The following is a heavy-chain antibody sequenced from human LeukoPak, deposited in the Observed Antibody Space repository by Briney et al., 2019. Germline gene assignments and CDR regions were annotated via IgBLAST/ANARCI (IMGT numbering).Heavy chain of an antibody. D-gene: IGHD3-10*01. Sequence: PGGSLRLSCAASGFTFSSYAMSWVRQAPGKGLEWVSAISGSGGNTYYAGSVKGRFTISRDNSKNTLYLQMNSLRAEDTAVYYCAKDPDPMVRGVIFDYWGQGTLVTVSS. J-gene: IGHJ4*02. CDR1: GFTFSSYA. CDR2: ISGSGGNT. V-gene: IGHV3-23*01. CDR3: AKDPDPMVRGVIFDY.